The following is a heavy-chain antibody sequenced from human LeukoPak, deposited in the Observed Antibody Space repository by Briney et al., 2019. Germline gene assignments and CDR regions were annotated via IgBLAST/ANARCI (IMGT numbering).Heavy chain of an antibody. J-gene: IGHJ4*02. CDR2: IYPGDSDT. D-gene: IGHD6-13*01. Sequence: GESLKISCKGSGYRFTSYWIAWVRQMPGKGLESMGIIYPGDSDTRYSPSFQGQVTISADKSISTACLQWSSLKASDTAMYYCARGLGYSGSWYFDYWGQGTLVTVSS. CDR1: GYRFTSYW. V-gene: IGHV5-51*01. CDR3: ARGLGYSGSWYFDY.